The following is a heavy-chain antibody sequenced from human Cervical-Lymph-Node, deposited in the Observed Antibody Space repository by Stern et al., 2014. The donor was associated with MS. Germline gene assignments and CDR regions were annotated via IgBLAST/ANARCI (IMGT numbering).Heavy chain of an antibody. V-gene: IGHV4-4*02. D-gene: IGHD6-13*01. CDR1: GDSISSSNW. CDR2: IYHAGTT. Sequence: QVQLQESGPGLVKPSGTLSLTCAVSGDSISSSNWWSWVRQSPGKGLEWVGDIYHAGTTNYNSTLKSRLTISADNSKNQLSLKWTSVTAADTAVYYCVRALGSSSFRYWFDPWGQGTLVIVSS. J-gene: IGHJ5*02. CDR3: VRALGSSSFRYWFDP.